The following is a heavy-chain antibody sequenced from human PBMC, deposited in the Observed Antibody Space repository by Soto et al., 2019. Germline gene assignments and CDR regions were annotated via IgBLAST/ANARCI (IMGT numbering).Heavy chain of an antibody. J-gene: IGHJ4*03. CDR2: ISGSGGST. Sequence: AGGSLRLSCAASGFTFSSYAMSWVRQAPGKGLEWVSAISGSGGSTYYADSVKGRFTISRDNAKNTLYLQMNSLRGEDTAVYDCAAARYGYSYCSFDDWGQGTMVTVSS. D-gene: IGHD5-18*01. CDR3: AAARYGYSYCSFDD. CDR1: GFTFSSYA. V-gene: IGHV3-23*01.